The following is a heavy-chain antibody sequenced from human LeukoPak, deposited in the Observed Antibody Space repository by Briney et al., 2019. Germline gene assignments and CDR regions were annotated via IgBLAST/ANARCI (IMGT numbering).Heavy chain of an antibody. CDR2: ISSSSSYI. Sequence: GGPLSLSCAASGFTFSSCSMNWVRQAPGRGLEWVSSISSSSSYIYYANSVKGRFTISRDNAKNSLYLQMNSLRAEDTAVYYCARDSDGNFDYWGQGTLVTVSS. CDR1: GFTFSSCS. J-gene: IGHJ4*02. D-gene: IGHD3-10*01. CDR3: ARDSDGNFDY. V-gene: IGHV3-21*01.